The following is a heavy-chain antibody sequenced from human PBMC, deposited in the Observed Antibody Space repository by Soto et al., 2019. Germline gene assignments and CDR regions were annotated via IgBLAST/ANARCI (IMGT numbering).Heavy chain of an antibody. CDR2: XNPNSXNP. V-gene: IGHV1-8*01. J-gene: IGHJ6*01. D-gene: IGHD3-10*01. CDR1: GSTFTSYD. Sequence: XSVKVSCKASGSTFTSYDINWVRQATGQGLEWMGWXNPNSXNPGYEKKFQXXVTMTRDXXISKAYMELSRLRSDDTAVYYCARDYTSYSMDVWGQETKVTVSS. CDR3: ARDYTSYSMDV.